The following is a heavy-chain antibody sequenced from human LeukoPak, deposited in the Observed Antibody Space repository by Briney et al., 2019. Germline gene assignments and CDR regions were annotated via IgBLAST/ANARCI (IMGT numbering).Heavy chain of an antibody. CDR1: GFAFSDYW. V-gene: IGHV3-7*01. CDR2: IKQDGHHK. D-gene: IGHD3-10*01. J-gene: IGHJ6*02. CDR3: VRASFSGRNRYYNYGLDV. Sequence: PGGSLRLSCAVSGFAFSDYWMTWVRQAPGEGLEWVANIKQDGHHKLYMDTAHARLTIYRDNTKNSLYLQMNNLRAEATAVYYCVRASFSGRNRYYNYGLDVWGQGPTVTVSS.